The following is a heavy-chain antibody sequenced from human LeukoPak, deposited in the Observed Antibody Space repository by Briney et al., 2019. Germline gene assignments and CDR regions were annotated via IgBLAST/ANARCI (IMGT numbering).Heavy chain of an antibody. CDR3: ARLGSSSWAYWFDP. CDR1: GRSISSYY. Sequence: SETLSLTCTVSGRSISSYYWSWIRQPPGKGLEWIGYIYYSGSTNYNPSLKSRVTISVDTSKNQFSLKLSSVTAADTAVYYCARLGSSSWAYWFDPWGQGTLVTVSS. D-gene: IGHD6-13*01. J-gene: IGHJ5*02. V-gene: IGHV4-59*08. CDR2: IYYSGST.